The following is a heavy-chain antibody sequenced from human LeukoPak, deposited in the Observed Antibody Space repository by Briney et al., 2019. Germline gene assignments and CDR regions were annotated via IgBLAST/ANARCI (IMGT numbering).Heavy chain of an antibody. CDR3: AKEIWPTVTTPGWTYFDY. V-gene: IGHV3-23*01. CDR1: GFTFTTYG. CDR2: IGGSGTRT. J-gene: IGHJ4*02. D-gene: IGHD4-17*01. Sequence: GGSLRLSCSASGFTFTTYGMNWVRQAPGKGLEWVSGIGGSGTRTYYADSVKGRFTISRDNSKNTLYLQMNSLRAEDTAVYYCAKEIWPTVTTPGWTYFDYWGQGALVTVSS.